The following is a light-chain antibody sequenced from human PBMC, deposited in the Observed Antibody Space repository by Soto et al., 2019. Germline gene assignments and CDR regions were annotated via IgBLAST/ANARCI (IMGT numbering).Light chain of an antibody. CDR2: EVS. CDR3: CSYAGSVV. V-gene: IGLV2-23*02. J-gene: IGLJ2*01. Sequence: QSALTQPASVSGSPGQSITISCTETSSDVGSYNLVSWYQQHPGKAPKLMIYEVSKRPSGVSNRFSGSKSGNTASLTISGLQAEDEADYYCCSYAGSVVFGGGTKLTVL. CDR1: SSDVGSYNL.